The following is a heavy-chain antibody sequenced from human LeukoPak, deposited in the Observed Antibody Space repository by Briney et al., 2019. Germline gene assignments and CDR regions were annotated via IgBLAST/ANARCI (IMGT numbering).Heavy chain of an antibody. V-gene: IGHV4-39*01. Sequence: PSETLSLTSTVSGCSIISRTYDWGGIGQPPGKGLEWIGSIYYSGSTYYNPALKSRATISVDTSKNQYSLKLSSVTAADTVVYYCARKRLFCTNGVCYYYFDYWGQGTLVTVSS. CDR1: GCSIISRTYD. CDR2: IYYSGST. D-gene: IGHD2-8*01. CDR3: ARKRLFCTNGVCYYYFDY. J-gene: IGHJ4*02.